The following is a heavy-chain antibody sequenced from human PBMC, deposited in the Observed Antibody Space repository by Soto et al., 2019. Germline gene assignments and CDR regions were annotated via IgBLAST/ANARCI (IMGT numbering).Heavy chain of an antibody. CDR2: INAGSGNT. J-gene: IGHJ4*02. D-gene: IGHD5-18*01. CDR1: GYTFTSYA. CDR3: ASGLNGYLHYFDY. Sequence: QVQFVQSGAEVKKPGASVKVSCKASGYTFTSYAMHWVRQAPGQRLEWMGWINAGSGNTKYSQKFQGRVTITRDTSASTAYMQLSSLRSEDTAVYYCASGLNGYLHYFDYWGQGTLVTVSS. V-gene: IGHV1-3*01.